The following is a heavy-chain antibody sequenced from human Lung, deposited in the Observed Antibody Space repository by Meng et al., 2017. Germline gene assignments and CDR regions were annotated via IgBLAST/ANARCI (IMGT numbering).Heavy chain of an antibody. CDR2: INPNNGDT. CDR1: GYTFTAYY. V-gene: IGHV1-2*06. D-gene: IGHD4-23*01. Sequence: GESLKISCKPSGYTFTAYYIHWVRQAPGQGLEWMGHINPNNGDTLYAQKFQGRVSMTSDTSISTVYVELSGLRSDDTAVYYCARDENISLGKLFGDYWGQGTLVTVSS. CDR3: ARDENISLGKLFGDY. J-gene: IGHJ4*02.